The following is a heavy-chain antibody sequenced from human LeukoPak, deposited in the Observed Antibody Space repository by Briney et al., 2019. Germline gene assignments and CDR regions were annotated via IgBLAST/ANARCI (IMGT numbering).Heavy chain of an antibody. Sequence: PGGSLRLSCAASGFTFSSYWMHWVRQAPGKGLMWVSRINSAGSSTSYADSVEGRFTISRDNAKNTLYLQMNSLRVEDTAVYYCVRDLGGRSGHWGQGTLVTVSS. CDR1: GFTFSSYW. V-gene: IGHV3-74*01. D-gene: IGHD1-26*01. CDR2: INSAGSST. J-gene: IGHJ4*02. CDR3: VRDLGGRSGH.